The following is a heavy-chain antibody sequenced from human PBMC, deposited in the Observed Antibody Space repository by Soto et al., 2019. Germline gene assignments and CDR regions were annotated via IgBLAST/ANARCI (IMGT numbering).Heavy chain of an antibody. CDR1: GYSISSGYY. CDR3: ARGSQYYYYGMDV. CDR2: IYHSGST. J-gene: IGHJ6*02. V-gene: IGHV4-38-2*01. D-gene: IGHD3-10*01. Sequence: KTSETLSLTCAVSGYSISSGYYWGWIRQPPGKGLEWIGSIYHSGSTYYNPSLKSRVTMSVDTSKNQFSLKLSSVTAADTAVYYCARGSQYYYYGMDVWGQGTTVTVSS.